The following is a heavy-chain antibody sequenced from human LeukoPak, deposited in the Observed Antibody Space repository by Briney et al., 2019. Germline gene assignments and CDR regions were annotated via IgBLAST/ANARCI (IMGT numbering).Heavy chain of an antibody. V-gene: IGHV1-69*13. J-gene: IGHJ4*02. CDR2: IIPIFGTV. CDR1: GGTFSSYA. CDR3: AIYCSSTSCLIDY. Sequence: SVKVSCKASGGTFSSYAISWVRQAPGQGLEWMGGIIPIFGTVNYAQKFQGRVTITADESTSTAYMELSSLRSEDSAVYYCAIYCSSTSCLIDYWGQGTLVTVSS. D-gene: IGHD2-2*01.